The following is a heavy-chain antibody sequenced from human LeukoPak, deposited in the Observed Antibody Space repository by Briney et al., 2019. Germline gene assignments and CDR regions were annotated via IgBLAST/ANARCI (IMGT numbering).Heavy chain of an antibody. D-gene: IGHD2-21*02. V-gene: IGHV3-30-3*01. CDR3: AREGTARDAFDV. J-gene: IGHJ3*01. Sequence: GGSLRLSCAASGFTFSYYAMHWVRQAPGKGLEWVAFISSDGSDKYYADSMKGRFTISRDNSKNTLYLQMTSLRGEDTAMYYCAREGTARDAFDVWGQGTMVTVSS. CDR2: ISSDGSDK. CDR1: GFTFSYYA.